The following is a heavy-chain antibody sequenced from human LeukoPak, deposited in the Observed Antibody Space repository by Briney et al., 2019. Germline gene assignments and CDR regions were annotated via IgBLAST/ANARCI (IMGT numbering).Heavy chain of an antibody. CDR2: INHSGST. D-gene: IGHD3-9*01. V-gene: IGHV4-34*01. CDR1: GGSFSGYY. Sequence: SETLSLTCAVYGGSFSGYYWSWIRQPPGKGLEWIGEINHSGSTNYNPSLKSRVTISVDTSKNQFSLKLSSVTAADTAVYYCARGPTKLRYFDWSSNYMDVWGKGTTVTVSS. CDR3: ARGPTKLRYFDWSSNYMDV. J-gene: IGHJ6*03.